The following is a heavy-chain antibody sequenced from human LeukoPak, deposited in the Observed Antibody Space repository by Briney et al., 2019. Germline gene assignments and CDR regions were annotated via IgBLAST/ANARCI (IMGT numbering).Heavy chain of an antibody. J-gene: IGHJ4*02. CDR3: ARVLNTAYYFDS. V-gene: IGHV4-34*01. CDR2: INHSGST. CDR1: GGSFSGYY. D-gene: IGHD3-16*01. Sequence: SETLSLTCAVYGGSFSGYYWSWIRQPPGKGLEWIGEINHSGSTNYNPSLKSRVTISVDTSKNQFSLKLGSVTAADTAVYYCARVLNTAYYFDSWGQGTLVTVSS.